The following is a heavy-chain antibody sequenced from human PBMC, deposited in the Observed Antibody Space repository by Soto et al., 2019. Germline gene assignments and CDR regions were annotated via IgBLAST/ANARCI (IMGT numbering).Heavy chain of an antibody. J-gene: IGHJ4*02. CDR3: ARANYFDSSGPFDY. Sequence: SETLSLTCSVSSASLSSSTYYWSWISQHPGKGLEWIGYIYYSGSTYYNPSLESRVTLSVDTSRKQFSLKVSSVTAADTAVYYCARANYFDSSGPFDYWGPGTLVTVSS. V-gene: IGHV4-31*03. D-gene: IGHD3-22*01. CDR2: IYYSGST. CDR1: SASLSSSTYY.